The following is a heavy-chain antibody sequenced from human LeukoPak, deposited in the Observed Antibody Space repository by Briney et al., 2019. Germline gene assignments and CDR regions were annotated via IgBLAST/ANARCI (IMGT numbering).Heavy chain of an antibody. CDR2: MNPNSGIT. Sequence: ASVKVSCKTSGYTFTSYDVNWVRQATGQGLEWMGYMNPNSGITGFAQKFQGRITMTWDTSISTAYMELSSLTSEDTAVYYCAREPRRFGDWGQGTLITVSS. CDR3: AREPRRFGD. V-gene: IGHV1-8*01. CDR1: GYTFTSYD. J-gene: IGHJ4*02. D-gene: IGHD3-10*01.